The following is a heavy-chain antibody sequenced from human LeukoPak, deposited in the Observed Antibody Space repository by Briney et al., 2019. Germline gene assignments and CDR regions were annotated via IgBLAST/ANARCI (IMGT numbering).Heavy chain of an antibody. CDR2: INPNSGGT. D-gene: IGHD6-6*01. J-gene: IGHJ3*02. CDR3: ARETSISRAFDI. CDR1: GYTFTDYY. Sequence: GASVKVSCKASGYTFTDYYVHWVRQAPGQGLEWMGWINPNSGGTNYAQKFQGRVTMTSDTSITTAYMELSSLTSDDTAVYYCARETSISRAFDIWAKGQWSPSLQ. V-gene: IGHV1-2*02.